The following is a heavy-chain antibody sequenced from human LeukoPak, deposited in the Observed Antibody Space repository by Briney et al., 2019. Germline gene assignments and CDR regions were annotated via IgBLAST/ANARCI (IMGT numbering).Heavy chain of an antibody. Sequence: GGSLRLSCAASGFTFTRHYMHWVRQAPGKGLVWVSRVTSNGGSTSYADPVKGRFTISRDNAKNILHLQMNSLRAEDTAVYFCARERYTYGDDGFDMWGQGTMVIVSS. J-gene: IGHJ3*02. CDR1: GFTFTRHY. CDR3: ARERYTYGDDGFDM. D-gene: IGHD5-18*01. CDR2: VTSNGGST. V-gene: IGHV3-74*01.